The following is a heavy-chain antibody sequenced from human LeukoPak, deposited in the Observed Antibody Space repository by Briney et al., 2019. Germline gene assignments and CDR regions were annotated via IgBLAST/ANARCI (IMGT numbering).Heavy chain of an antibody. D-gene: IGHD5-18*01. CDR3: ARDIPLSGYSYGFHWFDP. V-gene: IGHV3-21*01. Sequence: SGGSLRLSCAASGFTFSSYSMNWVRQAPGKGLEWASSISSSSSYIYYADSVKGRFTISRDNAKNSLYLQMNSLRAEDTAVYYCARDIPLSGYSYGFHWFDPWGQGTLVTVSS. CDR1: GFTFSSYS. CDR2: ISSSSSYI. J-gene: IGHJ5*02.